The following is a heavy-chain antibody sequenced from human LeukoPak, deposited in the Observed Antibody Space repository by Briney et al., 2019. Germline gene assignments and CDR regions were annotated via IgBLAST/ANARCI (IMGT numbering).Heavy chain of an antibody. CDR1: GGSFSGYY. CDR2: INHSGST. V-gene: IGHV4-34*01. D-gene: IGHD2-2*01. J-gene: IGHJ5*02. CDR3: ASCSTSCSTNWFDP. Sequence: PSETLSLTCAVYGGSFSGYYWSWIRQPPGKGLEWIGEINHSGSTNYNPSLKSRVTISVDTSKNQFSLKLSSVTAADTAVYYCASCSTSCSTNWFDPWGQGTLVTVSS.